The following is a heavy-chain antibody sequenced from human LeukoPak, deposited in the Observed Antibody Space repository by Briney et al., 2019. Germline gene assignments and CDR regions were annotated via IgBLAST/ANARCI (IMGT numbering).Heavy chain of an antibody. J-gene: IGHJ2*01. D-gene: IGHD5-18*01. CDR1: GFRFSDYY. V-gene: IGHV3-11*01. Sequence: GGSLRLSCAASGFRFSDYYMTWIRQAPGKGPEWVAYISSPGTTLSYVDSVKGRFTISRDNAKNSMYLQMNSLRAEDTAVYYCASGIQPRLSWFFDLWGRGTQVIVSS. CDR2: ISSPGTTL. CDR3: ASGIQPRLSWFFDL.